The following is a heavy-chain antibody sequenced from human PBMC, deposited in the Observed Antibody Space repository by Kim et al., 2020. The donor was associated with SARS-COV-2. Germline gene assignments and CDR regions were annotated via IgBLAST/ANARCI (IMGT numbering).Heavy chain of an antibody. Sequence: GGSLRLSCAASEFSLSSYWMDWVRQAPWKGLELVANIRQDGSEIYYVDSVKGRFTIFRDNARDSLFLQMNSLRAEYTAVYYCAREGAPWAFDIWGQVTLVNVSS. V-gene: IGHV3-7*05. CDR3: AREGAPWAFDI. CDR2: IRQDGSEI. CDR1: EFSLSSYW. J-gene: IGHJ3*02.